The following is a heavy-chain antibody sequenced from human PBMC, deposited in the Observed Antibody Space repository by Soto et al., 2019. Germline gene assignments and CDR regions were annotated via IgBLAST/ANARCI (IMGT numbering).Heavy chain of an antibody. CDR2: IYYSGST. J-gene: IGHJ6*02. CDR3: ARGSYGPGVGSYYYYGMDV. V-gene: IGHV4-31*03. CDR1: GGSISSGGYY. Sequence: PSETLSLTCTVSGGSISSGGYYWSWIRQHPGKGLEWIGYIYYSGSTYYNPSLKSRVTISVDTSKNQFSLKLSSVTAADTAVYYCARGSYGPGVGSYYYYGMDVWGQGTTVT. D-gene: IGHD3-10*02.